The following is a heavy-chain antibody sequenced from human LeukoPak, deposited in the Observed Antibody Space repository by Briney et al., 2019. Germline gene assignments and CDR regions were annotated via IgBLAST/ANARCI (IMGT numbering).Heavy chain of an antibody. Sequence: PSETLSLTCAVYGGSFSGYYWSWIRQPAGKGLEWIGRIYTSGSTNYNPSLKSRVTMSVDTSKNQFSLKLSSVTAADTAVYYCARESGIAALFPWGQGTLVTVPS. J-gene: IGHJ5*02. V-gene: IGHV4-4*07. CDR1: GGSFSGYY. CDR2: IYTSGST. CDR3: ARESGIAALFP. D-gene: IGHD6-13*01.